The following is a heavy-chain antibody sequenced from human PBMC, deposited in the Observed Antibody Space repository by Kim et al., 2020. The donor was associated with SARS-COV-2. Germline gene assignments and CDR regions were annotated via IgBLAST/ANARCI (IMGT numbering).Heavy chain of an antibody. J-gene: IGHJ4*02. CDR3: ARAAITMIVVVINFDY. Sequence: KLQGRVTMTTDTSTSTAYMELRSLRSDDTAVYYCARAAITMIVVVINFDYWGQGTLVTVSS. V-gene: IGHV1-18*01. D-gene: IGHD3-22*01.